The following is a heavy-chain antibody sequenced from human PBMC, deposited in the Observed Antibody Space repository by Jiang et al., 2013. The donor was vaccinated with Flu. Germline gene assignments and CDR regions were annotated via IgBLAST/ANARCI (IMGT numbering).Heavy chain of an antibody. D-gene: IGHD5-18*01. V-gene: IGHV2-5*02. CDR1: SLSTSGVG. J-gene: IGHJ4*02. CDR2: IYWDDDK. Sequence: SLSTSGVGVGTGSVQPPGKALEWLALIYWDDDKRYSPSLKSRLTITKDTSKNQVVLTMTNMDPVDTATYYCAHLIQLWPMGFDYWGQGTLVTVSS. CDR3: AHLIQLWPMGFDY.